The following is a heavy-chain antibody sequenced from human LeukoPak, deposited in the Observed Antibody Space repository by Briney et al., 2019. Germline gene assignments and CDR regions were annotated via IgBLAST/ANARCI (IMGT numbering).Heavy chain of an antibody. Sequence: GASVKVSCKTSGYTFTGYYLYWVRQAPGQGLEWVGWIDPNTGGTYYVQKFQGWVTMTRDTSISTAYMELSRLRSDDTAVYYCARGHYYDSSGYSLCYWGQGTLVTVSS. V-gene: IGHV1-2*04. CDR2: IDPNTGGT. CDR3: ARGHYYDSSGYSLCY. D-gene: IGHD3-22*01. CDR1: GYTFTGYY. J-gene: IGHJ4*02.